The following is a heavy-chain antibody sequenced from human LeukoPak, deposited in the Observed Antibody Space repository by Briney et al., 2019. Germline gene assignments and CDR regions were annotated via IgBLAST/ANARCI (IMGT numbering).Heavy chain of an antibody. CDR3: ARTPLRFLEWLFDY. D-gene: IGHD3-3*01. Sequence: SETLSLTCTVSGGSISSYYWSWIRQPAGKGLEWIGRIYTSGSTNYNPSLKSRVTISVDKSQNQFSLKLSSVTVSDTAVYYCARTPLRFLEWLFDYWGQGTLVTVSS. CDR2: IYTSGST. CDR1: GGSISSYY. J-gene: IGHJ4*02. V-gene: IGHV4-4*07.